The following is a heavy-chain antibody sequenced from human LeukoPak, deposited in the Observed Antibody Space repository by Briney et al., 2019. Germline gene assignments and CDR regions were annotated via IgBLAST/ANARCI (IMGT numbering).Heavy chain of an antibody. CDR3: ARARTGYNFGVVMVNYGMDV. CDR2: IIPILGIA. D-gene: IGHD3-3*01. J-gene: IGHJ6*02. CDR1: GGTFSSYA. Sequence: GASVKVSCKASGGTFSSYAISWVRQAPGQGLEWMGRIIPILGIANYAQKFQGRVTITADKSTSTAYMELSSLRSEDTAVYYCARARTGYNFGVVMVNYGMDVWGQGTTVTVSS. V-gene: IGHV1-69*04.